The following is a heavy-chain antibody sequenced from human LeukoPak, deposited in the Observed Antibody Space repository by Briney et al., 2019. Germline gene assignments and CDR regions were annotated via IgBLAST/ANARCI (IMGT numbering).Heavy chain of an antibody. V-gene: IGHV4-59*01. Sequence: PSETLSLTCTVSGGSISSYYWSWIRQPPGKGLEWIGYIYYSGSTNYNPSLKSRVTFSLDTSKNQFSLKLNSVTAADTAVYFCARVPIYSPGHYCFDYWGQGALVTVSS. D-gene: IGHD1-26*01. CDR2: IYYSGST. CDR1: GGSISSYY. CDR3: ARVPIYSPGHYCFDY. J-gene: IGHJ4*02.